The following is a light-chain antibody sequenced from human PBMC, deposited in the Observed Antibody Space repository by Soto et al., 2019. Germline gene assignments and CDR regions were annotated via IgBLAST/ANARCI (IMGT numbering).Light chain of an antibody. Sequence: EIVLTQSPGTLSMSPGERATLSCRASQSVNSDYLAWYQQKPGQAPRLLIYGASRRATDIPDRFSGSGSGTDFTLTISRLEPEDFTVYYCQQYGSSPRKFGQGTKV. CDR1: QSVNSDY. V-gene: IGKV3-20*01. CDR3: QQYGSSPRK. J-gene: IGKJ1*01. CDR2: GAS.